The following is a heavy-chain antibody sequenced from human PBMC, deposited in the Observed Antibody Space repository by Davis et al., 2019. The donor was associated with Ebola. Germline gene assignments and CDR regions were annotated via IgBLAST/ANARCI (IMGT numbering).Heavy chain of an antibody. J-gene: IGHJ4*02. CDR2: IYYSGST. CDR3: ARGRRYSYGPPRY. CDR1: GGSISSGGYY. D-gene: IGHD5-18*01. V-gene: IGHV4-31*03. Sequence: SETLSLTCTVSGGSISSGGYYWSWIRQHPGKGLEWIRYIYYSGSTYYNPSLKSRVTISVDTSKNQFSLKLSSVTAADTAVYYCARGRRYSYGPPRYWGQGTLVTVSS.